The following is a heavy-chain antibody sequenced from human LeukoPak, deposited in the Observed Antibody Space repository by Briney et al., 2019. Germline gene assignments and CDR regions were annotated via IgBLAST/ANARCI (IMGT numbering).Heavy chain of an antibody. CDR3: AREGCGRLSKDFDL. Sequence: ASVKVSCKSSGYIFTDHYIHWVRQAPGQGLEWMGYIGPQKGGTSSPQEFRGRVTISRETSMATAYLELTRLTPDDTAVYYCAREGCGRLSKDFDLWGQGTLVTVSS. CDR2: IGPQKGGT. J-gene: IGHJ4*02. D-gene: IGHD2/OR15-2a*01. CDR1: GYIFTDHY. V-gene: IGHV1-2*02.